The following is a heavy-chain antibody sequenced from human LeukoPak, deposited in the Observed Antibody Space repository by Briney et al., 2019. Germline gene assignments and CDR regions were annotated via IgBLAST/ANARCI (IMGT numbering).Heavy chain of an antibody. CDR2: IYPGDSDT. V-gene: IGHV5-51*01. D-gene: IGHD6-19*01. CDR1: SFTSYW. Sequence: GESLKISCRYSFTSYWIGWVRQMPGKGLEWMGIIYPGDSDTRYSPSFQGQVTISADKSISTAYLQWSSLKASDTAMYYCARHVNSGRTRYYFDYWGQGTLVTVSS. CDR3: ARHVNSGRTRYYFDY. J-gene: IGHJ4*02.